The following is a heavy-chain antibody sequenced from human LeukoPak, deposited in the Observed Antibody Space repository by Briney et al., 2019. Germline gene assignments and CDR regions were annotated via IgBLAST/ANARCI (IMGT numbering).Heavy chain of an antibody. V-gene: IGHV4-31*11. CDR2: IYYSGST. J-gene: IGHJ4*02. Sequence: SETLSLTCDVSGHSISRSDWWGWIRQHPGKGLEWIGYIYYSGSTYYNPSLKSRVTISVDTSKNQFSLKLSSVTAADTAVYYCARSEQLDFDYWGQGTLVTVSS. CDR1: GHSISRSDW. CDR3: ARSEQLDFDY. D-gene: IGHD6-13*01.